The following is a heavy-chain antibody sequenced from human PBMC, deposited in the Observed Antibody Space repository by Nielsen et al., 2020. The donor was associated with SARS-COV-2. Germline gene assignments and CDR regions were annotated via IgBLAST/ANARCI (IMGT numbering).Heavy chain of an antibody. CDR2: LSGDGVGT. CDR1: GFTLSTYA. CDR3: ANNRLGVAATFDN. V-gene: IGHV3-23*01. J-gene: IGHJ4*02. D-gene: IGHD6-19*01. Sequence: GGSLRLSCAASGFTLSTYAMSWVRQAPGKGLEWVSTLSGDGVGTYYADSVKGRFTISRDISKNTLDLHMNSLRAEDTATYYCANNRLGVAATFDNWGQGTLVTVSS.